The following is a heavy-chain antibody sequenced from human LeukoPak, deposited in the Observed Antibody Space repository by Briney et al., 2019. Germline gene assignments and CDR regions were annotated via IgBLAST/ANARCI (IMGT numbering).Heavy chain of an antibody. CDR1: GFTFSSYW. CDR2: IKQDGSEK. D-gene: IGHD3-22*01. V-gene: IGHV3-7*03. J-gene: IGHJ1*01. Sequence: GGSLRLSCAASGFTFSSYWMSWVRQAPGKGLEWVANIKQDGSEKYYVDSVKGRFTISRDNAKNSLYLQMNSLRAEDTAVYYCAKAGWYYYDSSGIQHWGQGTLVTVSS. CDR3: AKAGWYYYDSSGIQH.